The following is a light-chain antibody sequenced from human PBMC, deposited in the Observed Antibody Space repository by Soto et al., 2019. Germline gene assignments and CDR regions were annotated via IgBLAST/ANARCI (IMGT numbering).Light chain of an antibody. CDR1: QSVFGY. CDR3: QQRSDSPPLT. J-gene: IGKJ4*01. CDR2: DAY. Sequence: VLPQSPATLSLSPGDRATLSCRASQSVFGYLAWYQHKPGQAPRLLIYDAYRRATGVPARFSGSGSETDFTLIISSLEPEDFAVYYCQQRSDSPPLTFGGGTRVDIK. V-gene: IGKV3-11*01.